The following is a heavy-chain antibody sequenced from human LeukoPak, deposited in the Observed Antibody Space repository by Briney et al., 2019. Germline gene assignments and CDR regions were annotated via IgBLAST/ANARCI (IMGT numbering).Heavy chain of an antibody. D-gene: IGHD6-13*01. Sequence: ASVKVSCKASGYTFTSYGISWVRQAPGQGLEWMGWISAYNGNTNYAQKLQGRVTKTTDTSTSTAYMELRSLRSDDTALYYCARVFCSSSHEMVCGFDPWGQGTLVTVSS. J-gene: IGHJ5*01. CDR2: ISAYNGNT. CDR3: ARVFCSSSHEMVCGFDP. CDR1: GYTFTSYG. V-gene: IGHV1-18*01.